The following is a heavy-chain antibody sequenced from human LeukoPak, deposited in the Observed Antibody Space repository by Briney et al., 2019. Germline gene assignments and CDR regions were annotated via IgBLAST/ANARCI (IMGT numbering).Heavy chain of an antibody. Sequence: PSETLSLTCAVSGYSISSSYYWGWLRQPPGKGLEWIGSIYYSGSTYYNPSLKSRVTISVDTSKNQFSLKLSSVTAADTAVYYCASDRVRGVIIFDYWGQGTLVTVSS. CDR2: IYYSGST. V-gene: IGHV4-38-2*01. D-gene: IGHD3-10*01. CDR3: ASDRVRGVIIFDY. J-gene: IGHJ4*02. CDR1: GYSISSSYY.